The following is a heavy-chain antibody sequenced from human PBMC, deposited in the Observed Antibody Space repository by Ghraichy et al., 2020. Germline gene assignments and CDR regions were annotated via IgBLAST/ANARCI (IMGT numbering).Heavy chain of an antibody. CDR1: GFSFSTSF. D-gene: IGHD1-26*01. V-gene: IGHV3-48*02. J-gene: IGHJ4*02. Sequence: GGSRRLSCTASGFSFSTSFMDWVRQAPGKGLEWISFIDSTGTSIHYADSVKGRFSISRDNVKNSVFLQINGLRDEDTAVYYCARGRSGNYVDYWGQGTPVTVSS. CDR3: ARGRSGNYVDY. CDR2: IDSTGTSI.